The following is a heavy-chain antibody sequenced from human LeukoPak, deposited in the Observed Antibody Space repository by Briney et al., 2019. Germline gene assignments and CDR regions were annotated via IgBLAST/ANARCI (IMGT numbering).Heavy chain of an antibody. J-gene: IGHJ6*02. D-gene: IGHD1-20*01. CDR1: GFTFTTSA. CDR2: IAVGSGNT. V-gene: IGHV1-58*02. CDR3: AADYNWNLDYYYYYGMDV. Sequence: ASVKVSCKASGFTFTTSAMQWVRQARGQRLEWIGWIAVGSGNTNYAQKFQERVTITRDMSTSTAYMELSSLRSEDTAVYYCAADYNWNLDYYYYYGMDVWGLGTTVTVPS.